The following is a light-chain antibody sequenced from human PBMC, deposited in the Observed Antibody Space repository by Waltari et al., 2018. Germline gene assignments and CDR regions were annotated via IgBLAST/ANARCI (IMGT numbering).Light chain of an antibody. J-gene: IGLJ3*02. CDR1: SRHVRAHHY. CDR3: CAYAGSYTGV. Sequence: SALTQPRSLSGSPRQSVTISCPGPSRHVRAHHYVSSYQQHPGKAPKLMIDDVSKRPSGVPDRFSGSKSGNTASLTISGLQAEDEADYYGCAYAGSYTGVFGGGTKLTVL. CDR2: DVS. V-gene: IGLV2-11*01.